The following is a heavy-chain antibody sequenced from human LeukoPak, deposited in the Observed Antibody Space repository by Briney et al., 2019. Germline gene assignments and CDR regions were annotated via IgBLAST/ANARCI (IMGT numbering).Heavy chain of an antibody. D-gene: IGHD3-3*01. CDR2: INHSGST. Sequence: SETLSLTCAVYGGSFSGYYWSWIRQPPGKGLEWIGEINHSGSTNYNPSLKSRVTISVDTSKNQFSLKLSSVTAADTAVYYCARAPYYDFWSGYHYYYYYYMDVWGKGTTVTVSS. CDR3: ARAPYYDFWSGYHYYYYYYMDV. V-gene: IGHV4-34*01. CDR1: GGSFSGYY. J-gene: IGHJ6*03.